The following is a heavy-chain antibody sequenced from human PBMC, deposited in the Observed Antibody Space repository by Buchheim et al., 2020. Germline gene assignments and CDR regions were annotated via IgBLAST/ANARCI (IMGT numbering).Heavy chain of an antibody. Sequence: EVQLVESGGGLVQPGGSLRLSCAASGFTFSSYEMNWVRQAPGKGLEWVSYISSSGSTIYYADYVKGRFTISRDNAKNSLYLQMNSLRAEDTAVYYCARERAASDYYYYGMDVWAKGP. D-gene: IGHD2-15*01. CDR2: ISSSGSTI. CDR3: ARERAASDYYYYGMDV. CDR1: GFTFSSYE. V-gene: IGHV3-48*03. J-gene: IGHJ6*02.